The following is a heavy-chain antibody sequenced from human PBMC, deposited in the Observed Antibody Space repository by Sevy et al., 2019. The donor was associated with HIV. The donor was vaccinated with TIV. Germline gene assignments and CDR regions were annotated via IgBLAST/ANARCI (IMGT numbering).Heavy chain of an antibody. CDR2: ISGSGGSGDKT. J-gene: IGHJ4*02. CDR3: ARKYDSSGYFDY. Sequence: GGSLRLSCAASGFTISNYAMNWVRQAPGKGLEWVSGISGSGGSGDKTNYADSVNGRFTISRDDSKNSLYVQLNSLRAEDTAIYYCARKYDSSGYFDYWGQGTLVTVSS. D-gene: IGHD3-22*01. CDR1: GFTISNYA. V-gene: IGHV3-23*01.